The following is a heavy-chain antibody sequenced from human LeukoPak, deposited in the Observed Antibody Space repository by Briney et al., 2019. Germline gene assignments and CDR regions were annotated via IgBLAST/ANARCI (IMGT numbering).Heavy chain of an antibody. D-gene: IGHD3-22*01. V-gene: IGHV1-46*01. CDR1: GYIFTSYY. CDR3: ARAGYDSSGYYSY. J-gene: IGHJ4*02. Sequence: ASVKVSCXASGYIFTSYYMHWLRQAPGQGLEWVGLINPTGGSTTYAQNFQGRVTMTRDTSTTTVYMEVSSLRSEDTAVYYCARAGYDSSGYYSYWGQGTLVTVSS. CDR2: INPTGGST.